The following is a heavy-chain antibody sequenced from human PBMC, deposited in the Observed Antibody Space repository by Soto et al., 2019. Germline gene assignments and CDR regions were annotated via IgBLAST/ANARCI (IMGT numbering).Heavy chain of an antibody. V-gene: IGHV3-23*01. CDR3: ANRDTSMVTRYYYGMDV. CDR2: ISGSGGST. D-gene: IGHD5-18*01. CDR1: GFRFSSHD. Sequence: EVQLLESGGGLVQPGGSLRLSYAASGFRFSSHDMSWVRQAPGKGLEWVSAISGSGGSTYYADSVKGRFTISRDNSKNTLYLQMNSLRAEDTAVYYCANRDTSMVTRYYYGMDVWGQGTTVTVSS. J-gene: IGHJ6*02.